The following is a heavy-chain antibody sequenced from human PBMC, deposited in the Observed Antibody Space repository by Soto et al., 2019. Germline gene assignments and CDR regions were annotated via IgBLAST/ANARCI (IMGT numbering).Heavy chain of an antibody. V-gene: IGHV4-31*03. J-gene: IGHJ4*02. D-gene: IGHD3-22*01. CDR2: IYYSGST. Sequence: NPSETLSLTCTVSGGSISSGGYYWSWIRQHPGKGLEWIGYIYYSGSTYYNPSLKSRVTISVDTSKNQFSLKLSSVTAADTAVYYCAIDYYDSSGYYPGALDYWGQGTLVTVS. CDR3: AIDYYDSSGYYPGALDY. CDR1: GGSISSGGYY.